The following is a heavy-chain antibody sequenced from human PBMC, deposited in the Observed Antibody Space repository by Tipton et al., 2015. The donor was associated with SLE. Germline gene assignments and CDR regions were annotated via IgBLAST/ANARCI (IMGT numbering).Heavy chain of an antibody. J-gene: IGHJ6*03. CDR3: ARAPGLDRDYSYYYYMDV. V-gene: IGHV4-39*07. CDR1: GVSISSGSYF. Sequence: TLSLTCTVSGVSISSGSYFWSWIRQPPGKGLEWIGEINHSGGTDYNPSLKSRVTMSVDTSKNQFSLKLRSVTAADTAVYYCARAPGLDRDYSYYYYMDVWGKGTTVTVSS. D-gene: IGHD3/OR15-3a*01. CDR2: INHSGGT.